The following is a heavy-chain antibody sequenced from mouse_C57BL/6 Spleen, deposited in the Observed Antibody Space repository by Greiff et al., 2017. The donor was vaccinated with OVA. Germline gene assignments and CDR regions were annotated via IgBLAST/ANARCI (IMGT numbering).Heavy chain of an antibody. V-gene: IGHV5-17*01. CDR1: GFTFSDYG. CDR2: ISSGSSTL. J-gene: IGHJ2*01. Sequence: EVKLMESGGGLVKPGGSLKLSCAASGFTFSDYGMHWVRQAPEKGLEWVAYISSGSSTLYYADTVKGRFTISRDNAKNTLFLQMTSLRSEDTAMYYCARRTDYFDYWGQGTTLTVSS. CDR3: ARRTDYFDY.